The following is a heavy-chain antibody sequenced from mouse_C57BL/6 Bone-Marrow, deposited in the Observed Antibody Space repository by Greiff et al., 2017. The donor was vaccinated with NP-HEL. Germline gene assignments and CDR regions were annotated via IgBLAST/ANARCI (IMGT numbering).Heavy chain of an antibody. D-gene: IGHD1-1*01. CDR1: GYSITSDY. CDR2: ISYSGST. J-gene: IGHJ4*01. Sequence: EVKLVESGPGLAKPSQTLSLTCSVTGYSITSDYWNWIRKFPGNKLEYMGYISYSGSTYYNPSPKSRISITRDTSKNQYYLQLNSVTTEDTATYYCARAPYTAVVDYYYAMDYWGQGTSVTVSS. V-gene: IGHV3-8*01. CDR3: ARAPYTAVVDYYYAMDY.